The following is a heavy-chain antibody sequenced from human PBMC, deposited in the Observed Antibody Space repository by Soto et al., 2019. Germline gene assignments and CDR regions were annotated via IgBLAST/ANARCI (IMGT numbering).Heavy chain of an antibody. V-gene: IGHV3-7*01. D-gene: IGHD3-10*01. CDR1: GFTFSSYW. CDR2: IKQDGSEK. Sequence: EVQLVESGGGLVQPGGSLRLSCAASGFTFSSYWMSWVRQAPGKGLEWVANIKQDGSEKYNVDFVKGRFTISRDNAKNSLYLQMNSLRVEDTAVYYCARAYGSGSLSGYWGQRTLVTVPS. J-gene: IGHJ4*02. CDR3: ARAYGSGSLSGY.